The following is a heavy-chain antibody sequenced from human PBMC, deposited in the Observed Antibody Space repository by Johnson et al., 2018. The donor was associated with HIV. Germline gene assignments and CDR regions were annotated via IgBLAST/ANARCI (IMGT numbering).Heavy chain of an antibody. J-gene: IGHJ3*02. CDR2: ISGSGGST. V-gene: IGHV3-23*04. D-gene: IGHD1-26*01. CDR1: GFTFDDYA. CDR3: AKVSGWELLGDFDI. Sequence: VQLVESGGGVVRPGGSLRLSCAASGFTFDDYAMHWVRQAPGKGLEWVSAISGSGGSTYYADSVKGRFTISRDNSMNTLYLQMNSLRAEDTAVYYCAKVSGWELLGDFDIWGQGTMVTVSS.